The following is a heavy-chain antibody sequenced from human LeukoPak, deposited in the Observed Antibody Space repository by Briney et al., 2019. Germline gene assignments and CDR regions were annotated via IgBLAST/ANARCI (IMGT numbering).Heavy chain of an antibody. CDR1: GGSISSSSYY. J-gene: IGHJ4*02. CDR3: ARVRSYYGSGSYSPLDFFDF. CDR2: IYHSGNT. V-gene: IGHV4-39*07. D-gene: IGHD3-10*01. Sequence: SENLSLTCTVSGGSISSSSYYWGWIRQPPGKGLEWIGSIYHSGNTHYNPSLTSRVTISVDTSKNQFSLKLSSVTAADTAVYYCARVRSYYGSGSYSPLDFFDFWGQGTLVTVSS.